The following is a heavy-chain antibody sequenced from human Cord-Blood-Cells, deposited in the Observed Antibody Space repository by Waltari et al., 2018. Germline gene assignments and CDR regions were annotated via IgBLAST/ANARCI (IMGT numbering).Heavy chain of an antibody. CDR3: ARVVVVVAATYFQH. J-gene: IGHJ1*01. CDR2: IKQDGSEK. CDR1: GFTFSSYW. V-gene: IGHV3-7*01. Sequence: EVQLVESGGGLVQPGGSLSLSCAASGFTFSSYWMSWVRQAPGKGLEWVANIKQDGSEKYYVDSVKGRFTISRDNAKNSLYLQMNSLRAEDTAVYYCARVVVVVAATYFQHWGQGTLVTVSS. D-gene: IGHD2-15*01.